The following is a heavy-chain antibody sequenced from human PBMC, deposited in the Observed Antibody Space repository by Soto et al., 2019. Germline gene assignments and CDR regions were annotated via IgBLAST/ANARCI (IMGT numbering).Heavy chain of an antibody. Sequence: PSETLSLTCAVSGGSISSGGYSWSWIRQPPGKGLEWIGYIYHSGSTYYNPSLKSRVTISVDTSKNQFSLKLSSVTAADTAVYYCAVTMIVVSRCWFDPWGQGTLVTVSS. D-gene: IGHD3-22*01. CDR3: AVTMIVVSRCWFDP. CDR1: GGSISSGGYS. J-gene: IGHJ5*02. CDR2: IYHSGST. V-gene: IGHV4-30-2*01.